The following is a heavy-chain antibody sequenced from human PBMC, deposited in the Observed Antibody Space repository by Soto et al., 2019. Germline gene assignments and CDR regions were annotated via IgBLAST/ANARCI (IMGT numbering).Heavy chain of an antibody. Sequence: QVQLVESGGGVVQPGRSLRLSCAASGFTFRESGMFWVRQVPGKGLEWVAVITYDGSNAYYQDSVKGRFTISRDNSKGTVNLQMNSLRAEDTAVYYCAKEGGHYPCVSFFMDVWGKGTTVTVSS. CDR3: AKEGGHYPCVSFFMDV. D-gene: IGHD4-17*01. CDR2: ITYDGSNA. V-gene: IGHV3-30*18. J-gene: IGHJ6*03. CDR1: GFTFRESG.